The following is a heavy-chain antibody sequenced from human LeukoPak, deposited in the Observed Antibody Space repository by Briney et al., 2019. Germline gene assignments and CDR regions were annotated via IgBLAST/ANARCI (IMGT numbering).Heavy chain of an antibody. CDR1: GYTFTSYG. CDR2: ISAYNGNT. D-gene: IGHD3-22*01. V-gene: IGHV1-18*01. Sequence: ASVKVSCKASGYTFTSYGISWVRQAPGQGLEWMGWISAYNGNTNYAQKLQGRVTMTTDTSTSTAYMELRSLRSDDTAVYYCARVALSITMIVVVRDDAFDIWGQGTMVTVSS. CDR3: ARVALSITMIVVVRDDAFDI. J-gene: IGHJ3*02.